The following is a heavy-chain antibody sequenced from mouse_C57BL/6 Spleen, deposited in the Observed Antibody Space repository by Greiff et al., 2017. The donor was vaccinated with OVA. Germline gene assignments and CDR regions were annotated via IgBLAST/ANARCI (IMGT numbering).Heavy chain of an antibody. Sequence: VQLQQPGAELVRPGSSVKLSCKASGYTFTSYWMHWVKQRPIQGLEWIGNIDPSDSETHYNQKFKDKATLTVDKSSSTAYMQLSSLTSEDSAVYYCARKDGNYLHWYFDVWGTGTTVTVSS. J-gene: IGHJ1*03. V-gene: IGHV1-52*01. CDR3: ARKDGNYLHWYFDV. D-gene: IGHD2-1*01. CDR2: IDPSDSET. CDR1: GYTFTSYW.